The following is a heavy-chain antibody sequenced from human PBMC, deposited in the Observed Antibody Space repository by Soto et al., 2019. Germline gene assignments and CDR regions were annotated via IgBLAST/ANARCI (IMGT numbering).Heavy chain of an antibody. CDR2: IHDSGST. Sequence: TLSLTCTVSGRSISGGGYYWSWIRQHPGKGLEWIGYIHDSGSTYYNPSLRGRVIMSADTSKNQFSLNLHSVTAADTAVYYCGRAFFRVDSWGPGTLVT. V-gene: IGHV4-31*03. CDR3: GRAFFRVDS. CDR1: GRSISGGGYY. D-gene: IGHD3-3*01. J-gene: IGHJ4*02.